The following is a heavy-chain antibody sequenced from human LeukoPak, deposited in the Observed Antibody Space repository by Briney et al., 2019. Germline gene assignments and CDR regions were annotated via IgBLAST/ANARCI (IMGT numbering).Heavy chain of an antibody. J-gene: IGHJ4*02. D-gene: IGHD3-10*01. Sequence: PSETLSLTCAVYGGSFSGYYWSWIRQPPGKGLEWIGEINHSGSTSYNPSLKSRVTISVDTSKNQFSLKLSSVTAADTAVYYCARGPLNYGSGRNDYWGQGILVTVSS. V-gene: IGHV4-34*01. CDR1: GGSFSGYY. CDR3: ARGPLNYGSGRNDY. CDR2: INHSGST.